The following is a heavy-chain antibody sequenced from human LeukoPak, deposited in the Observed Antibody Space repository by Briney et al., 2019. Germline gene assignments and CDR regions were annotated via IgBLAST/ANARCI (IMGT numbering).Heavy chain of an antibody. V-gene: IGHV4-31*03. CDR3: AGGGDTVTYFDY. D-gene: IGHD4-17*01. J-gene: IGHJ4*02. CDR1: GGSISSGGYY. Sequence: SETLSLTCTVSGGSISSGGYYWSWIRQHPGKGLEWIGYIYYSGSTYYNPSLKSRVTISVDTSKNQFSLKLSSVTAADTAVYYCAGGGDTVTYFDYWGQGTLVTVSS. CDR2: IYYSGST.